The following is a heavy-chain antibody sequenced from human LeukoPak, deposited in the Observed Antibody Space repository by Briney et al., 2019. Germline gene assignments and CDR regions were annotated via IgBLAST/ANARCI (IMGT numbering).Heavy chain of an antibody. CDR2: IYRGGST. CDR1: GFTVSSNY. D-gene: IGHD7-27*01. J-gene: IGHJ4*02. CDR3: ATYRPLTGDDY. Sequence: GGSLRLSCAAPGFTVSSNYMSWVRQAPGKGLEWVSVIYRGGSTYYADSVKGRFSISRDNSKNMLYLQMNSLRAEDTAVYYCATYRPLTGDDYWGQGTLVTVSS. V-gene: IGHV3-53*01.